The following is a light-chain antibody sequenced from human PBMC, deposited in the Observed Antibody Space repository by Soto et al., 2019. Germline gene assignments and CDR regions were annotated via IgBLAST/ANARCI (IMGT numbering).Light chain of an antibody. CDR3: SSYTSSSTF. Sequence: QSALTQPASVSGSPGQSITISCTGTSSDVGGYNYVSWYQLHPGKAPKLIIYEVSNRPSGVSNRFSGSKSGNTASLTISGLQAEDEADYYCSSYTSSSTFFGTGTKVTVL. CDR1: SSDVGGYNY. V-gene: IGLV2-14*01. J-gene: IGLJ1*01. CDR2: EVS.